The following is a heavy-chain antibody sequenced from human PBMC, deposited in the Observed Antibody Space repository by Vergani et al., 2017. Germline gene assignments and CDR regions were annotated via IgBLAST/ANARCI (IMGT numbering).Heavy chain of an antibody. CDR1: GFTFSNYA. J-gene: IGHJ3*01. Sequence: EVQLLESGGGLVQPGGSLRLSCAASGFTFSNYAMSWVRQAPGKGLEWVSGSSGSGGSTYYADSVKGRFTISRDFSKNSLYLQMNSLRAEDTAVYYCAKDLSPFGEFLDAFDFWGQGTMVTVSS. V-gene: IGHV3-23*01. CDR3: AKDLSPFGEFLDAFDF. CDR2: SSGSGGST. D-gene: IGHD3-10*01.